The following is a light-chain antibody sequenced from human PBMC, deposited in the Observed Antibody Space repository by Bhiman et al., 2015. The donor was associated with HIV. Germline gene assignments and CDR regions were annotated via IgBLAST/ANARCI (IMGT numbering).Light chain of an antibody. CDR3: QSADNSGVVV. V-gene: IGLV3-25*03. CDR2: KDS. Sequence: SYELTQPPSVSVSPGQTARITCSGDALPNQYAYWYQQKPGQAPVLVIYKDSERPSGIPERSSGSNSGTTVTLIISGVQAEDEAEYFCQSADNSGVVVFGGGTKLSVL. J-gene: IGLJ2*01. CDR1: ALPNQY.